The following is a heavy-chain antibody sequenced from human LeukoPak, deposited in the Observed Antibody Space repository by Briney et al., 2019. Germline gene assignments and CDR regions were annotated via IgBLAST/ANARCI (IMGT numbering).Heavy chain of an antibody. Sequence: GGSLRLSCAASGFTFNSYGMHWVRQAPGKGLEWVAVIIHDGSNKYYADSVKGRFTISRDNSKNTVYLQMNSLRAEDTAVYYCAKDPTHFRVWDDYDNTRLNYWGQGTLVTVSS. J-gene: IGHJ4*02. CDR2: IIHDGSNK. CDR1: GFTFNSYG. V-gene: IGHV3-30*18. CDR3: AKDPTHFRVWDDYDNTRLNY. D-gene: IGHD3-22*01.